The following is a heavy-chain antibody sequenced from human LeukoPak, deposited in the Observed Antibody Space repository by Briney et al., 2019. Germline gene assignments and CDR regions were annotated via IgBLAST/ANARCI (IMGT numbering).Heavy chain of an antibody. CDR3: ARSQPTAYNWFDP. V-gene: IGHV4-34*01. Sequence: PSETLSLTCAVYGGSFSGYYWSWIRQPPGKGLEWIGEINHSGSTNYNPSLKSRVTISVDTSKNQFSLKLSSVTAADTAVYYCARSQPTAYNWFDPWGQGTLVTVSS. J-gene: IGHJ5*02. CDR1: GGSFSGYY. CDR2: INHSGST. D-gene: IGHD2-21*01.